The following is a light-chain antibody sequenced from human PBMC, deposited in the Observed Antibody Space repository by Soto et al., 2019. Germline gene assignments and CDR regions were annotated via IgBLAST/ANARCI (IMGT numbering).Light chain of an antibody. CDR3: QQYGSSPGFT. CDR2: GAS. Sequence: EIVLTQSPGTLSLSPGERATLSCRASQSVSSGYLAWYQQKPGQAPRLLIYGASSRATGIPDRFSGSGSGTDFTLTISRLEPEDFAVYYCQQYGSSPGFTFGPGT. J-gene: IGKJ3*01. V-gene: IGKV3-20*01. CDR1: QSVSSGY.